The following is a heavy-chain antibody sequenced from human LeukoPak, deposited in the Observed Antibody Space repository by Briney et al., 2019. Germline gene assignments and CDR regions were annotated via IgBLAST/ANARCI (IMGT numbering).Heavy chain of an antibody. J-gene: IGHJ4*02. V-gene: IGHV4-59*12. D-gene: IGHD5-24*01. CDR1: GGSLSSYY. Sequence: PETLSLTCTVSGGSLSSYYWSWIRQPPGKGLEWMGYIYYSGSTNYNPSLKSRVTIPVDTSKNKFSLMLSSVTSAATTGLCCAGVEMATNLGYFDYWGQGTLVTVSP. CDR2: IYYSGST. CDR3: AGVEMATNLGYFDY.